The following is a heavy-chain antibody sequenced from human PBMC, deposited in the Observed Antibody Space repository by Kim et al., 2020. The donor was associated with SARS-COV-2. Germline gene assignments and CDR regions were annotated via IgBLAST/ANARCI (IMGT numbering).Heavy chain of an antibody. V-gene: IGHV3-30*01. J-gene: IGHJ4*02. Sequence: SVKGRFTISRDNSKNTLYLQMNSRRAEDTAVYYCAREFCSGGSCYSYFDYWGQGTLVTVSS. D-gene: IGHD2-15*01. CDR3: AREFCSGGSCYSYFDY.